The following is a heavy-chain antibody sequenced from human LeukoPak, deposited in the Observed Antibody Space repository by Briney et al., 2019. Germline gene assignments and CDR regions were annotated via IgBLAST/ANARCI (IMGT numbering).Heavy chain of an antibody. J-gene: IGHJ4*02. D-gene: IGHD3-22*01. CDR2: ISGSGGST. CDR1: GFTFSSYG. CDR3: AKSQYFDSSLGDD. Sequence: GGSLRLSCAASGFTFSSYGMTWVRQAPGKGLEWVSTISGSGGSTYYADSVKGRFTISRDNSKNTLYLQMSSPTAEDTAKYYCAKSQYFDSSLGDDWGQGILVTVSS. V-gene: IGHV3-23*01.